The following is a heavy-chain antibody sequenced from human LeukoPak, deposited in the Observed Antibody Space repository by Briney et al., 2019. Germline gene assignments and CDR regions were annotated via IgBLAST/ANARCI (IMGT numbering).Heavy chain of an antibody. J-gene: IGHJ6*04. CDR3: AELGITMIGGV. CDR2: INEDGSDK. D-gene: IGHD3-10*02. V-gene: IGHV3-7*01. CDR1: EFTFSSYW. Sequence: GGSLRLSCAASEFTFSSYWMSWVRQAPGKGLEWVASINEDGSDKYYVDSVKGRFTISRDNAKNSLYLQMNSLRAEDTAVYYCAELGITMIGGVWGKGTTVTISS.